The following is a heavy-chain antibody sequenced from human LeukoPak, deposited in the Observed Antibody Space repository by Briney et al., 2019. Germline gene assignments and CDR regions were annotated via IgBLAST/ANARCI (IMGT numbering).Heavy chain of an antibody. Sequence: ASVKVSCKVSGYTLTELSMHWVRQAPGKGLEWMGGFDPEDGETIYAQKFQGRVTMTEDTSTDTAYMELSSLRSEDTAVYYCATEILTGYYSFDYWAREPWSPSPQ. CDR1: GYTLTELS. V-gene: IGHV1-24*01. J-gene: IGHJ4*02. D-gene: IGHD3-9*01. CDR3: ATEILTGYYSFDY. CDR2: FDPEDGET.